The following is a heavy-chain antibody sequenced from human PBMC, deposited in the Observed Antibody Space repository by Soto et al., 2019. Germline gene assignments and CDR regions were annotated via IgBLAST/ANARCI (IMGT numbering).Heavy chain of an antibody. Sequence: TLSLNCTFSVGYISIGVYDWSWIRQHRGKGLEWIGYIYYSGSTYYNPSLKSRVTISVDTSKNQFSLKLSSVTAAETAVYYCARLDSSGYYYGYYFDYWGQGTMVTVSS. CDR3: ARLDSSGYYYGYYFDY. CDR1: VGYISIGVYD. V-gene: IGHV4-31*03. D-gene: IGHD3-22*01. CDR2: IYYSGST. J-gene: IGHJ4*02.